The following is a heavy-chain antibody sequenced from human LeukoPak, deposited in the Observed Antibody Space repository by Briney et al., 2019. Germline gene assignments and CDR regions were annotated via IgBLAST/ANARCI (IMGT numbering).Heavy chain of an antibody. J-gene: IGHJ4*02. V-gene: IGHV1-46*01. D-gene: IGHD2-2*01. CDR1: GYTFTTFY. CDR3: ARERGYCSGSACYGSDY. CDR2: VNPTSGSS. Sequence: ASVKVSCRASGYTFTTFYIHWVRQAPGQGREGMGKVNPTSGSSTYAQEFQGRVTMTRATSTSTVYMELSSLRSADAAVYFCARERGYCSGSACYGSDYWGQGTLVTVSS.